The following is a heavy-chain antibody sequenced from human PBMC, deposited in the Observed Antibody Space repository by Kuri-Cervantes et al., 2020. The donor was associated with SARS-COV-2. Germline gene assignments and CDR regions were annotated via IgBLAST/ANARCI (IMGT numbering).Heavy chain of an antibody. D-gene: IGHD1-26*01. J-gene: IGHJ5*02. V-gene: IGHV1-18*04. CDR1: GYTFTSYG. Sequence: ASVKVSCKASGYTFTSYGISWVRQAPGQGLEWMGWVTVYNGNTNYAQKFQGRVTVTTDISTNTAYMELRSLRSDDTAVYYCAREGGATLNWFDPWGQGTLVTVSS. CDR2: VTVYNGNT. CDR3: AREGGATLNWFDP.